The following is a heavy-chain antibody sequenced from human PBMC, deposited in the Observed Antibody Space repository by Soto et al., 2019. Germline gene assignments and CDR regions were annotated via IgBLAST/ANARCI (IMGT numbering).Heavy chain of an antibody. CDR1: GFTFSSYG. J-gene: IGHJ6*02. CDR3: AKDLARYYYCYYGMDV. V-gene: IGHV3-30*18. Sequence: LRLSCAASGFTFSSYGMHWVRQAPGKGLEWVAVISYDGSNKYYADSVKGRFTISRENSKNTLYLQMNSLRAEDTAVYYCAKDLARYYYCYYGMDVWGQGTTVTVSS. CDR2: ISYDGSNK.